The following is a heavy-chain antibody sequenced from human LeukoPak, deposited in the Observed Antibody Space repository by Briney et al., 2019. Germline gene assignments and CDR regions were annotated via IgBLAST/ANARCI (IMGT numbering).Heavy chain of an antibody. CDR2: IIPIFGTA. V-gene: IGHV1-69*13. CDR3: ARENVDTAMGYFDY. CDR1: GGTFSSYA. J-gene: IGHJ4*02. Sequence: SAKVSCKASGGTFSSYAISWVRQAPGQGLEWMGGIIPIFGTANYAQKFQGRVTITADESTSTAYMELSSLRSEDTAVYYCARENVDTAMGYFDYWGQGTLVTVSS. D-gene: IGHD5-18*01.